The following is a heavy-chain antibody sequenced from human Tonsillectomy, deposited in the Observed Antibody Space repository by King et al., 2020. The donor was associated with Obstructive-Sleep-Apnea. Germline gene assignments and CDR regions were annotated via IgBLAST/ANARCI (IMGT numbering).Heavy chain of an antibody. J-gene: IGHJ3*02. D-gene: IGHD2-21*02. CDR1: GGSISSSTYY. CDR3: ARPAYCGGDCYSYGAFDI. CDR2: ISYSGST. Sequence: MQLQESGPGLVKPSETLSLTCTVSGGSISSSTYYWGWIRQPPGKGLEWIGSISYSGSTYYNPSLKSRVTLSVDTSKNHFSLKLTSVTAADTAVYYCARPAYCGGDCYSYGAFDIWGQGTMVTVSS. V-gene: IGHV4-39*07.